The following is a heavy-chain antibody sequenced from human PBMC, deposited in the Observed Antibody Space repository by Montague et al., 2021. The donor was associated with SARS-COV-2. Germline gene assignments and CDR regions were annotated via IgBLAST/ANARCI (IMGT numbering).Heavy chain of an antibody. CDR1: GGSISSYY. CDR3: ARAAGYNWNYGYNWFDP. J-gene: IGHJ5*02. D-gene: IGHD1-7*01. Sequence: ETLSLTCTVSGGSISSYYWSWIRQPPGTGLEWIGYIYYSGSTNYNPSLKSRVTISVDTSKNQFSLKLSSVTAADTAVYYCARAAGYNWNYGYNWFDPWGQGTLVTVSS. CDR2: IYYSGST. V-gene: IGHV4-59*01.